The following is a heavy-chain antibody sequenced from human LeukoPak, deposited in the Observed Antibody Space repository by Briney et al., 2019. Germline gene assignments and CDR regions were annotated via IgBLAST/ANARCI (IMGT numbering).Heavy chain of an antibody. J-gene: IGHJ4*02. Sequence: PSETLSLTCAVYGGSFSGYYWSWIRQPPGKGLEWVSSIDSGSSYIYYTDSVKGRFTVSRDNAKNSLCLQMNSLRAEDTAVYYCARDPDIAAAGFDYWGQGTLVTVSS. CDR1: GGSFSGYY. D-gene: IGHD6-25*01. CDR2: IDSGSSYI. V-gene: IGHV3-21*01. CDR3: ARDPDIAAAGFDY.